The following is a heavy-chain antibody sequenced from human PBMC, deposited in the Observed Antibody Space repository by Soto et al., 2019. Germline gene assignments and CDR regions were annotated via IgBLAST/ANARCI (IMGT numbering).Heavy chain of an antibody. D-gene: IGHD6-6*01. CDR2: IYYSGST. CDR3: ASHSSSSASRGYYFDY. J-gene: IGHJ4*02. CDR1: GGSISSSSYY. Sequence: SETLSLTCTVSGGSISSSSYYWGWIRQRPRKGLEWIGSIYYSGSTYYNPSLKSRVTISVDTSKNQFSLKLSSVTAADTAVYYCASHSSSSASRGYYFDYWGQGTLVTFSS. V-gene: IGHV4-39*01.